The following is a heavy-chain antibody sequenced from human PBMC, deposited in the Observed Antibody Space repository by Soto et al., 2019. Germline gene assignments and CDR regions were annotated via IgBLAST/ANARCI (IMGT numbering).Heavy chain of an antibody. J-gene: IGHJ4*02. CDR3: ARSHYDSSGYYSESDY. V-gene: IGHV5-51*01. CDR2: IYPGDSDT. Sequence: GESLKISCKGSGYSFTNYWIGWVRQMPGKGLEWMGIIYPGDSDTRYSPSFQGRVSISADKSITTAYLQWSSLKASDTATHYCARSHYDSSGYYSESDYWGQGTLVTVSS. D-gene: IGHD3-22*01. CDR1: GYSFTNYW.